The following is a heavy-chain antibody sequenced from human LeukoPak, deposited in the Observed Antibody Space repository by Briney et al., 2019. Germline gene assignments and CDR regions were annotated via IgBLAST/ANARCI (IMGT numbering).Heavy chain of an antibody. CDR2: IIPIFGTA. J-gene: IGHJ4*02. V-gene: IGHV1-69*06. D-gene: IGHD3-22*01. Sequence: ASVKVSCKASGGTFSSYAISWVRQAPGQGLEWMGGIIPIFGTANYAQKFQGRVTITADKSTSTAYMELSSLRSEDTAVYYCASFNIAGDSSGFGYFDYWGQGTLVTVPS. CDR1: GGTFSSYA. CDR3: ASFNIAGDSSGFGYFDY.